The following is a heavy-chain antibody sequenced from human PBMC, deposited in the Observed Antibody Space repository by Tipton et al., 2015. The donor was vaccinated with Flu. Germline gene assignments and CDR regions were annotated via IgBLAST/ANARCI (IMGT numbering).Heavy chain of an antibody. CDR3: ARCYTSLWDRYFDL. CDR1: GFSFSSYW. J-gene: IGHJ2*01. Sequence: VQLVQSGGGLVQAGGSLRLSCAASGFSFSSYWMSWVRQAPGKGLEWVANIKQDGSEKYYVDSVKGRFTISRDNAKNSLYLQMNSLRAEDTAVYYCARCYTSLWDRYFDLWGRGTLVTVSS. CDR2: IKQDGSEK. V-gene: IGHV3-7*01. D-gene: IGHD3-16*02.